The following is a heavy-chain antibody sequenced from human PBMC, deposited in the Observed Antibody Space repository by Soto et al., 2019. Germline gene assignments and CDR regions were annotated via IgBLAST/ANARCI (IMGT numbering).Heavy chain of an antibody. CDR1: GFTFSSYG. J-gene: IGHJ4*02. D-gene: IGHD4-17*01. V-gene: IGHV3-30*18. Sequence: PGWSLRLSCAASGFTFSSYGMHWVRQAPGKGLEWVAVISYDGSNKYYADSVKGRFTISRDNSKNTLYLQMNSLRAEDTAVYYCAKLFLFYGGNELSQVYWGQGTLVTVSS. CDR2: ISYDGSNK. CDR3: AKLFLFYGGNELSQVY.